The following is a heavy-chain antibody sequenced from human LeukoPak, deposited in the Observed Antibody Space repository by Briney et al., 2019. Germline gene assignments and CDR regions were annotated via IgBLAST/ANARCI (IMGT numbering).Heavy chain of an antibody. Sequence: SETLSLTCTVSGGSISSHYWSWIRQPPGKGLEWIGYIYYSGSTNYNPSLKSRVTISVDTSKNQFSLKLSSVTAADTAVYYCAREGTVAGTRDAFDIWGQGTMVTVSS. CDR2: IYYSGST. CDR3: AREGTVAGTRDAFDI. V-gene: IGHV4-59*11. J-gene: IGHJ3*02. D-gene: IGHD6-19*01. CDR1: GGSISSHY.